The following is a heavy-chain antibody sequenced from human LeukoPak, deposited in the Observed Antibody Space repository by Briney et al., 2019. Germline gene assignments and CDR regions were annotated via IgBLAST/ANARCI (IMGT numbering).Heavy chain of an antibody. CDR1: GGSISSYY. Sequence: PSETLSLTCTVSGGSISSYYWSWIRQPPGKGLEWIGYISYSGSTNYNPSLKSRVTISVDTSKNQFSLKLSSVTAADTAVYYCARAAQLTDAFDIWGQGTMVTVSS. V-gene: IGHV4-59*01. CDR2: ISYSGST. CDR3: ARAAQLTDAFDI. J-gene: IGHJ3*02. D-gene: IGHD5-24*01.